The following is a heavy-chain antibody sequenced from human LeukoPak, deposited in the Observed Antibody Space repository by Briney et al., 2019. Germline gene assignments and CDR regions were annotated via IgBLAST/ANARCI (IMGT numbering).Heavy chain of an antibody. V-gene: IGHV4-59*01. Sequence: SETLSLTCTVSGGSISSYYWSWIRQPPGKGLEWIGYIYYSGSTNYNPSLKSRVTISVDTSKNQFSLKLSSVTAADTAVYYCARDARVSSGWYWAPELNYGMDVWGQGTTVTVSS. CDR3: ARDARVSSGWYWAPELNYGMDV. CDR2: IYYSGST. CDR1: GGSISSYY. J-gene: IGHJ6*02. D-gene: IGHD6-19*01.